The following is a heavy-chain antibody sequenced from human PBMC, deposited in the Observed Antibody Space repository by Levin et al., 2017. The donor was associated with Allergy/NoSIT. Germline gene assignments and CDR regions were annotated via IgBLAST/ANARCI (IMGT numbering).Heavy chain of an antibody. CDR3: ARGGRPYSSSWYGVDY. V-gene: IGHV6-1*01. Sequence: NASETLSLTCAISGDSVSSNSAAWNWIRQSPSRGLEWLGRTYYRSKWYNDYAVSVKSRITINPDTSKNQFSLQLNSVTPEDTAVYYCARGGRPYSSSWYGVDYWGQGTLVTVSS. CDR2: TYYRSKWYN. CDR1: GDSVSSNSAA. D-gene: IGHD6-13*01. J-gene: IGHJ4*02.